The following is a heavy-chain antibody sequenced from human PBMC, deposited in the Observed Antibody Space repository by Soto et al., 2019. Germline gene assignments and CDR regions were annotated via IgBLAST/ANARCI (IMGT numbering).Heavy chain of an antibody. Sequence: GGSLRLSCAASGFTFSSYSMNWVRQAPGKGLEWVSSISSSSSYIYYADSVKGRFTISRDNAKNSLYLQMNSLRAEDTAVYYCARGSTMIVVAMDYFDYWGQGTLVTVSS. CDR1: GFTFSSYS. J-gene: IGHJ4*02. CDR2: ISSSSSYI. V-gene: IGHV3-21*01. D-gene: IGHD3-22*01. CDR3: ARGSTMIVVAMDYFDY.